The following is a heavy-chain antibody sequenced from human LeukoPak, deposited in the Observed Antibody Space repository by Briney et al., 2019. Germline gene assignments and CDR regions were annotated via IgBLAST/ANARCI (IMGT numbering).Heavy chain of an antibody. CDR3: ARRGTYSTSCYDY. J-gene: IGHJ4*02. CDR1: GFTLSNYW. V-gene: IGHV3-74*01. D-gene: IGHD6-13*01. CDR2: INSDGSST. Sequence: GGSLRLSCAASGFTLSNYWMHWVRQAPGKGLVWVARINSDGSSTNYADSVKGRFTISRDNAKNTLYLQMSSLRAEDTAVYYCARRGTYSTSCYDYWGQGTLVTVSS.